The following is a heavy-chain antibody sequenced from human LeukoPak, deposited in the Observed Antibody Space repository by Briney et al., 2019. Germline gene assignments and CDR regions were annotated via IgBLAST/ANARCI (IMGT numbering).Heavy chain of an antibody. CDR3: ASQKIYCGGDCSTYFDY. Sequence: ASETLSLTCTVSGGSISSSSYYWGWIRQPPGKGLEWIGSIYYSGSTYYNPSLKSRVTISVDTSKNQFSLKLGSVTAADTAVYYCASQKIYCGGDCSTYFDYWGQGTLVTVSS. V-gene: IGHV4-39*01. J-gene: IGHJ4*02. CDR1: GGSISSSSYY. CDR2: IYYSGST. D-gene: IGHD2-21*01.